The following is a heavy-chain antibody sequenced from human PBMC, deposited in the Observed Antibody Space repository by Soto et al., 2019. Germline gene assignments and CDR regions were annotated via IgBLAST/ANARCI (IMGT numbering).Heavy chain of an antibody. D-gene: IGHD3-3*01. Sequence: SLRLSCAASGFTFSSYAMHWVRQAPGKGLEWVAVISYDGSNKYYADSVKGRFTISRDNSKNTLYLQMNSLRAEDTAVYYCARKPITDFWSGYPFGMDVWGQGTTVTVSS. CDR3: ARKPITDFWSGYPFGMDV. V-gene: IGHV3-30-3*01. CDR2: ISYDGSNK. CDR1: GFTFSSYA. J-gene: IGHJ6*02.